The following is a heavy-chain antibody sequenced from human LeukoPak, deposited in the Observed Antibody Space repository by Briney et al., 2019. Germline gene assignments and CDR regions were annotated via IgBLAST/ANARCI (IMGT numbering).Heavy chain of an antibody. D-gene: IGHD1-26*01. Sequence: SETLSLTCAVYGGSFSGYYWSWIRQPPGKGLEWIGEINHSGSTNYNPSLKSRVTISVDTSKNQFSLKLSSVTAADTAVYYCARDRSGSYLFDYWGQGTLVTVSS. V-gene: IGHV4-34*01. CDR1: GGSFSGYY. CDR2: INHSGST. CDR3: ARDRSGSYLFDY. J-gene: IGHJ4*02.